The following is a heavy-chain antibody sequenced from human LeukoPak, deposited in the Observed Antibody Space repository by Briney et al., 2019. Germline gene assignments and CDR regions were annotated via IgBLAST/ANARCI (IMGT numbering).Heavy chain of an antibody. CDR2: IIPIFGTA. Sequence: GSSVKVSCKAFGGTFSSYAISWVRQAPGQGLEWMGGIIPIFGTANYAQKFQGRVTITADESTSTAYMELSSLRSEDTAVYYCAREGEYGHGPFDYWGQGTLVTVSS. J-gene: IGHJ4*02. D-gene: IGHD3-16*01. CDR1: GGTFSSYA. CDR3: AREGEYGHGPFDY. V-gene: IGHV1-69*01.